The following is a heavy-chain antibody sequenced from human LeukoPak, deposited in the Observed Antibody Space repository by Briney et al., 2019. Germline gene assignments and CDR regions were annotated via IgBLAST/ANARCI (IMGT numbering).Heavy chain of an antibody. V-gene: IGHV3-23*01. CDR1: GFTVSSNY. CDR3: AKEVTIFGVVIPSGY. J-gene: IGHJ4*02. D-gene: IGHD3-3*01. CDR2: ISGSGGST. Sequence: GGSLRLSCAASGFTVSSNYMSWVRQAPGKGLEWVSAISGSGGSTYYADSVKGRFTISRDNSKNTLYLQMNSLRAEDTAVYYCAKEVTIFGVVIPSGYWGQGTLVTVSS.